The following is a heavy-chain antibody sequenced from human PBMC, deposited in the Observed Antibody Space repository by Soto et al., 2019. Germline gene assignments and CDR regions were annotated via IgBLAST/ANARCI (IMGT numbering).Heavy chain of an antibody. CDR2: ISYDGSNK. D-gene: IGHD5-18*01. CDR3: AKDLLGYSYGASV. V-gene: IGHV3-30*18. J-gene: IGHJ4*02. CDR1: GFTFSSYG. Sequence: GGSLRLSCAASGFTFSSYGMHGVRQAPGKGLEWVAVISYDGSNKYYADSVKGRFTISRDNSKNTLYLQMNSLRAEDTAVYYCAKDLLGYSYGASVWGQGTLVTVSS.